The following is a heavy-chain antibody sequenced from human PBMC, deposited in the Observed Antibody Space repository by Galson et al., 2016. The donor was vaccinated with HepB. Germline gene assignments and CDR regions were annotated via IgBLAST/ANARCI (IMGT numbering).Heavy chain of an antibody. J-gene: IGHJ2*01. CDR2: IIPIFGTA. CDR3: AQNLHSSGWFGESVHWYFDL. D-gene: IGHD6-19*01. Sequence: SVKVSCKASGGPFNSYAFSWVRQAPGQGLEWMGGIIPIFGTANYAQRFQGRVTITADKSTSTVYMELSRLRSDDTAVYYCAQNLHSSGWFGESVHWYFDLWGRGTLLTVSS. CDR1: GGPFNSYA. V-gene: IGHV1-69*06.